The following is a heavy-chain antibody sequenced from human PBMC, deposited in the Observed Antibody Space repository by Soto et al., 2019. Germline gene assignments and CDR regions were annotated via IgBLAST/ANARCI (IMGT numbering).Heavy chain of an antibody. Sequence: SGPTLVNPTQTLTLTCTFSGFSLSTSGMCVSWIRQPPGKALEWLARIDWDDDKYYSTSLKTRLTISKDTSKNQVVLTMTNMDPVDTATYYCARISPVAGTIGRFDYMDVWGKGTTVTVSS. CDR1: GFSLSTSGMC. V-gene: IGHV2-70*11. D-gene: IGHD6-19*01. CDR2: IDWDDDK. J-gene: IGHJ6*03. CDR3: ARISPVAGTIGRFDYMDV.